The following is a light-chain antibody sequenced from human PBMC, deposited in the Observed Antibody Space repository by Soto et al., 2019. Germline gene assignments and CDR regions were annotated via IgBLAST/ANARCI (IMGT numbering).Light chain of an antibody. CDR1: YSNIGSNT. V-gene: IGLV1-44*01. Sequence: QSVLTQPPSASGTPGQRVIISCSGSYSNIGSNTVNWYKQLPGTAPKLLIDSNDQRPSGVPDRFSGSKSGTSASLAIRGLQYEDEADYYCAAWGDSLNGVVFGGGTKLTVL. CDR3: AAWGDSLNGVV. CDR2: SND. J-gene: IGLJ2*01.